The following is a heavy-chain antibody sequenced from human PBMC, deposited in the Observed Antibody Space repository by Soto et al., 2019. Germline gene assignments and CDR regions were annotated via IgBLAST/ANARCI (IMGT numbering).Heavy chain of an antibody. CDR3: ARDDDVVVVAATPYYYYGMDV. V-gene: IGHV1-69*01. Sequence: QVQLVQSGAEVKKPGSSVKFSCKASGGTFSSYAISWVRQAPGQGLEWMGGILPIFGTANYAQKFQGRVTITADESTSTAYMELSSLRSEDTAVYYCARDDDVVVVAATPYYYYGMDVWGQGTTVTVSS. D-gene: IGHD2-15*01. CDR1: GGTFSSYA. J-gene: IGHJ6*02. CDR2: ILPIFGTA.